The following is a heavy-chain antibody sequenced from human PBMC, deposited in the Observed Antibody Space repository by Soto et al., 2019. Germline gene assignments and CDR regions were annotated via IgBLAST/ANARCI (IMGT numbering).Heavy chain of an antibody. CDR2: FYPTGKT. Sequence: SETLSLTCTVSGGSISSYYWCWTRQPAGKGLEWIGRFYPTGKTNYNPSLQSRLTMSADTSRNQFSLNLTSVTAADTAVYYCARCGLDYGMDVRGPGTTVTVSS. J-gene: IGHJ6*02. V-gene: IGHV4-4*07. D-gene: IGHD3-16*01. CDR1: GGSISSYY. CDR3: ARCGLDYGMDV.